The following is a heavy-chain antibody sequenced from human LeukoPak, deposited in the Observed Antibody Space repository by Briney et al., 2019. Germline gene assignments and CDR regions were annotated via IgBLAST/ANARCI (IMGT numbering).Heavy chain of an antibody. CDR2: IYYTGIT. CDR3: ARVKALRIRGVIINDYFDS. V-gene: IGHV4-59*01. CDR1: GGSINGYS. D-gene: IGHD3-10*01. J-gene: IGHJ4*02. Sequence: SETLSVTCTVSGGSINGYSWSWIRQSPGKGLEWIGYIYYTGITTYNPSLESRVTISIDTSTNQFSLNLNSVTAADTAIYFCARVKALRIRGVIINDYFDSWGQGTLVTVSS.